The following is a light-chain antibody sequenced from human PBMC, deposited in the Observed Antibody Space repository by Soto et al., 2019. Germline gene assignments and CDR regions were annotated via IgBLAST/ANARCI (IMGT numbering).Light chain of an antibody. CDR3: SSYTSSSPPVV. Sequence: QSALTQPASVSGSPGQSITISCTGTSSDVGGYNYVSWYQQHPGKAPKLMIYDVSYRPSGVSNRFSGSKSGNTASLTISGLQDEDEADYYCSSYTSSSPPVVFGGGTKLTVL. CDR1: SSDVGGYNY. CDR2: DVS. J-gene: IGLJ2*01. V-gene: IGLV2-14*03.